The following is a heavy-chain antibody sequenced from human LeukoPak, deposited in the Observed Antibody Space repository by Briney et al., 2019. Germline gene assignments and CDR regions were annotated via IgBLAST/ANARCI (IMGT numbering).Heavy chain of an antibody. CDR1: GGSISSGGYY. V-gene: IGHV4-31*03. CDR3: ARDFFPYGYVWGSHQSPT. J-gene: IGHJ5*02. CDR2: IYYSGST. Sequence: SQTLSLTCTVSGGSISSGGYYWSWTRQHPGKGLVWIGYIYYSGSTYYNPSLKSRVTISVDTHKNQFSLKLSSVTAADTAVYYCARDFFPYGYVWGSHQSPTWGQGTLVTVSS. D-gene: IGHD3-16*01.